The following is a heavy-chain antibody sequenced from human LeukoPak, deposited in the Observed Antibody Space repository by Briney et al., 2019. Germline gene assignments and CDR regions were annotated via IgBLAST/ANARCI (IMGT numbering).Heavy chain of an antibody. CDR3: ARDGYTLYGVPFDY. J-gene: IGHJ4*02. D-gene: IGHD5-12*01. CDR2: VYSGGST. CDR1: GFTVSSNY. V-gene: IGHV3-66*01. Sequence: PGGSLRLSCAAPGFTVSSNYMSWVRQAPGKGLEWVSVVYSGGSTYYADSVKGRFTISRDNSKNTLYLQMNSLRAEDTAVYYCARDGYTLYGVPFDYWGQGTLVTVSS.